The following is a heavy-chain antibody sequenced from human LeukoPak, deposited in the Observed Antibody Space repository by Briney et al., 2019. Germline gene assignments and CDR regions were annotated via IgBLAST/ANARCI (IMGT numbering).Heavy chain of an antibody. V-gene: IGHV4-34*01. CDR1: GGSFSGYY. D-gene: IGHD5-18*01. J-gene: IGHJ4*02. Sequence: PSETLSLTCAAYGGSFSGYYWSWIRQPPGKGLEWIGEINHSGSTNYNPSLKSRVTISVDTSKNQFSLKLSSVTAADTAVYYCARSRAWIRNFDYWGQGTLVTVSS. CDR3: ARSRAWIRNFDY. CDR2: INHSGST.